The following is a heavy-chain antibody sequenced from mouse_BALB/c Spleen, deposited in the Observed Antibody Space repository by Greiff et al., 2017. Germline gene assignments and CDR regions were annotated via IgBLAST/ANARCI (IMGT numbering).Heavy chain of an antibody. J-gene: IGHJ3*01. CDR2: IDPANGNT. Sequence: EVKLVESGAELVKPGASVKLSCTASGFNIKDTYMHWVKQRPEQGLEWIGMIDPANGNTKYDPKFQGKATITADTSSNTAYLQLSSLTSEDTAVYYCATHYYGYGAYWGQGTLVTVSA. V-gene: IGHV14-3*02. D-gene: IGHD1-2*01. CDR1: GFNIKDTY. CDR3: ATHYYGYGAY.